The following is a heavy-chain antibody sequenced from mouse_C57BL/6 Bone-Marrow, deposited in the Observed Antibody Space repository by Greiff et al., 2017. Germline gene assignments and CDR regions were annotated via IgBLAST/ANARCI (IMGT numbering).Heavy chain of an antibody. Sequence: EVKLVESGGDLVKPGGSLKLSCAASGFTFSSYGMSWVRQTPDKRLEWVATISSGGSYTSYPDSVKGRFTISRDNAKNTLYLQMSSLKSEDTAMYYCARQGYYYAMDYWGQGTSVTVSS. CDR1: GFTFSSYG. CDR2: ISSGGSYT. CDR3: ARQGYYYAMDY. J-gene: IGHJ4*01. V-gene: IGHV5-6*02.